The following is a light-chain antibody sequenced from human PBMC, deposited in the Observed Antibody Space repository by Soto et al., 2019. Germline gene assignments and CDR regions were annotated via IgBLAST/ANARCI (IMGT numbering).Light chain of an antibody. CDR1: DSNIGNNY. CDR2: DNN. Sequence: QSVLTQPPSVSAAPGQMVTISCSGSDSNIGNNYVSWYQQLPGTAPKLLIYDNNKRPSGIPDRFSGSKSGTSATLGITGLQTGDEADYYCGTWDTSLSEGVFGGGTTLTVL. CDR3: GTWDTSLSEGV. V-gene: IGLV1-51*01. J-gene: IGLJ3*02.